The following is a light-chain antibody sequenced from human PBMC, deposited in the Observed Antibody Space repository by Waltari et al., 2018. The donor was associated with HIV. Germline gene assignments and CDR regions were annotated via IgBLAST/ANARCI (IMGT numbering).Light chain of an antibody. V-gene: IGLV2-14*03. CDR3: SSYTRTSTYV. Sequence: QSALTQPASVSGAPGQSITISCTGTTRDVGGYDYVSWYQQHPGKAPKLIIADVNHRRSGVSNRFSGAKSGNTASLTISGLQADDEADYYCSSYTRTSTYVFGTGTKVTVL. CDR1: TRDVGGYDY. CDR2: DVN. J-gene: IGLJ1*01.